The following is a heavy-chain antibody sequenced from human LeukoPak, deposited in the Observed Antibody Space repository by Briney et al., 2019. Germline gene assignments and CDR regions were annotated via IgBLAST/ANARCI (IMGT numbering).Heavy chain of an antibody. CDR3: AVDIVATSTFDY. V-gene: IGHV1-18*01. J-gene: IGHJ4*02. CDR1: GYTFTSYG. D-gene: IGHD5-12*01. CDR2: ISAYNGNT. Sequence: ASVKVSCKASGYTFTSYGISLVRQAPGQGLEWMGWISAYNGNTNYAQKLQGRVTMTTDTSTSTAYMELRSLRPNDTAVYYCAVDIVATSTFDYWGQGTLVTVSS.